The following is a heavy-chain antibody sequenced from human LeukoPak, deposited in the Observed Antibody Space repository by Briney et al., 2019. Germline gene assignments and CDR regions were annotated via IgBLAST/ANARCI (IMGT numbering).Heavy chain of an antibody. V-gene: IGHV4-34*01. D-gene: IGHD2-2*01. J-gene: IGHJ5*02. CDR2: INHSGST. CDR3: ARSHDCSSTSCAFAP. Sequence: SETLSLTCAVYGGSFSGYYWNWIRQPPGKGLEWIGEINHSGSTNYNPSLKSRVTISIDTSKTQFSLKLSSVTAADTAVYYCARSHDCSSTSCAFAPWGQGTLVTVSS. CDR1: GGSFSGYY.